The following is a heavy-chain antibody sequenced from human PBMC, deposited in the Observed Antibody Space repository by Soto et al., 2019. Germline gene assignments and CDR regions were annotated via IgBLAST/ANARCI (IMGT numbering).Heavy chain of an antibody. D-gene: IGHD3-3*01. Sequence: SETLSLTCAVYGGSFSGYYWSWIRQPPGKGLEWIGEINHSGSTNYNPSLKSRVTISVDTSKNQFSLKLSSVTAADTAVYYCARGLFWSGYGSMDVWGQGTTVTVSS. CDR1: GGSFSGYY. CDR3: ARGLFWSGYGSMDV. V-gene: IGHV4-34*01. J-gene: IGHJ6*02. CDR2: INHSGST.